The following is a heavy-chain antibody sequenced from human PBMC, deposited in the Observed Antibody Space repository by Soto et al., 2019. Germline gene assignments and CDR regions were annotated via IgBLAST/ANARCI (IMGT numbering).Heavy chain of an antibody. CDR3: AKDYDFWSGYLTN. J-gene: IGHJ4*02. Sequence: EVQLLESGGGLVQPGGSLRLSCAASGFTFRSYAMSWVRQAPGKGLEWVSAISGSGSSTYYADSVKCRFTISRDNSKNRLYLQMNSLRAEDTAVYYCAKDYDFWSGYLTNWGQGTLVTVSS. CDR2: ISGSGSST. V-gene: IGHV3-23*01. CDR1: GFTFRSYA. D-gene: IGHD3-3*01.